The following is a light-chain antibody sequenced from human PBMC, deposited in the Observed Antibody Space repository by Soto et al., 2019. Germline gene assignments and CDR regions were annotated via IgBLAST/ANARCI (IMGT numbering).Light chain of an antibody. CDR3: QQYGSTPLT. Sequence: ESVLTQSPGTLSLSPGERATLSCRASQSVSNNYLAWYQQKPGQAPRLLISGASSRATGIPDRFNGSGSRTDFTLTISRLEPEDFAVYYCQQYGSTPLTFGGGTKVEIK. J-gene: IGKJ4*01. V-gene: IGKV3-20*01. CDR1: QSVSNNY. CDR2: GAS.